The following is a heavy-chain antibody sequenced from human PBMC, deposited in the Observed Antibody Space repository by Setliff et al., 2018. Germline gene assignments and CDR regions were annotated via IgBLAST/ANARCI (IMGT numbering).Heavy chain of an antibody. Sequence: ASVKVSCKTSGYSFISYYMYWVRQAPGQGLEWMGWINPDSGDTNYAQKFQGRVTMTRDTSIGTAYMDLSSLKSDDTAVYFCARLPRTVTHFDYWGQGALVTVSS. CDR1: GYSFISYY. J-gene: IGHJ4*02. CDR3: ARLPRTVTHFDY. D-gene: IGHD4-17*01. CDR2: INPDSGDT. V-gene: IGHV1-2*02.